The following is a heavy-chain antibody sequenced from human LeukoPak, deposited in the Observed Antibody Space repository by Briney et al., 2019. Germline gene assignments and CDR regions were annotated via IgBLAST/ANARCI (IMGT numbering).Heavy chain of an antibody. Sequence: GGSLRLSCAASGFTFSSYEMNWVRQAPGKGLEWVSYISSSGSTIYYADSVKGRFTISRDNAKNSLYLQMNSLRAEDTAVYYCARELRLVPYRIIGYWGQGTLVTVSS. CDR1: GFTFSSYE. J-gene: IGHJ4*02. CDR2: ISSSGSTI. CDR3: ARELRLVPYRIIGY. D-gene: IGHD6-19*01. V-gene: IGHV3-48*03.